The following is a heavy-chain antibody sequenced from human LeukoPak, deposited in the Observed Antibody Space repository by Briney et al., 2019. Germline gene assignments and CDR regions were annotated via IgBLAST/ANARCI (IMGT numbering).Heavy chain of an antibody. Sequence: SETLSLTCAVSGGSISSGDYSWRWIRQPPGKGLEWIGYIYYSGSTNYNPSLKSRVTISVDTSKNQFSLKLSSVIAADTAVYYCARASGGSGWYPLNWFDPWGQGTLVTVSS. CDR2: IYYSGST. D-gene: IGHD6-19*01. CDR1: GGSISSGDYS. CDR3: ARASGGSGWYPLNWFDP. V-gene: IGHV4-61*08. J-gene: IGHJ5*02.